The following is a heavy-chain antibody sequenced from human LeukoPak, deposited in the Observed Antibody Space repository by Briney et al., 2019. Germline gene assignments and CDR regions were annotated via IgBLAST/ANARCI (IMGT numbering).Heavy chain of an antibody. Sequence: GGSLRLSCAASGFTFNTYAMSWVRQAPGKGLEWVSAISSSGGSTFHADSVKGRFTISRDNSKNTLYLQMNSLTAEDTALYYCAKGGCSSTTCYLANPWGQGTLVTVSS. CDR2: ISSSGGST. D-gene: IGHD2-2*01. CDR3: AKGGCSSTTCYLANP. J-gene: IGHJ5*02. V-gene: IGHV3-23*01. CDR1: GFTFNTYA.